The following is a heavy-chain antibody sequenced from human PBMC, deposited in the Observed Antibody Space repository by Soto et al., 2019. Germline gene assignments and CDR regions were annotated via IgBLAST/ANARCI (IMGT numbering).Heavy chain of an antibody. CDR2: IYYSGST. Sequence: QVQLQESGPGLVKPSETLSLTCTVSGGSISSYYWSWIRQPPGKGLEWIGYIYYSGSTNYNPSLKSRVTISVDTSKNQFSLKLSSVTAADTAVYYCARLSYYGSGSPHFDCWGQGTLVTVSS. V-gene: IGHV4-59*01. D-gene: IGHD3-10*01. CDR3: ARLSYYGSGSPHFDC. J-gene: IGHJ4*02. CDR1: GGSISSYY.